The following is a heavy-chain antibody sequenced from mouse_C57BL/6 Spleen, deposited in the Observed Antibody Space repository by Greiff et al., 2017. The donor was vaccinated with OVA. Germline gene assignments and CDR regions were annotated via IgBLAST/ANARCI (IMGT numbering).Heavy chain of an antibody. D-gene: IGHD1-1*01. Sequence: VQLQQPGAELVKPGASVKMSCKASGYTFTSYWITWVKQRPGQGLEWIGDIYPGSGSTNYNEKFKSKATLTVDTSSSTAYMQLSSLTSEDSAVYYCANYYGSSSWYFDVWGTGTTVTVSS. CDR1: GYTFTSYW. CDR2: IYPGSGST. CDR3: ANYYGSSSWYFDV. V-gene: IGHV1-55*01. J-gene: IGHJ1*03.